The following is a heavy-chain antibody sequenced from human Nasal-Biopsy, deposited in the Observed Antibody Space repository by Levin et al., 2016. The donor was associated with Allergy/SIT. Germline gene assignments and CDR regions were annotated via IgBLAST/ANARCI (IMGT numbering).Heavy chain of an antibody. Sequence: GESLKISCAASGFLFSTYAMNWVRQAPGKGLEWVSLISAHGDSTYYADSVKGRFTISRDNSKNTLFLEVKNLRADDTAIYYCAIQNGGYNFPFDKWGQGTLVTVSS. V-gene: IGHV3-23*01. CDR2: ISAHGDST. CDR1: GFLFSTYA. J-gene: IGHJ4*02. D-gene: IGHD1-1*01. CDR3: AIQNGGYNFPFDK.